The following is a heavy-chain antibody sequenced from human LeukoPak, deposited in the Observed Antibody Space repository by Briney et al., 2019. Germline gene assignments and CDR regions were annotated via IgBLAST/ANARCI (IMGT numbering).Heavy chain of an antibody. CDR2: ISGSGGST. CDR3: AKVDGITIFEVFDY. CDR1: GFTFSSYA. Sequence: PGGSLRLSCAASGFTFSSYAMSWVRQAPGKGLEWISAISGSGGSTYYADSVKGRFTISRDNYKNTLYLQMNSLRAEDTAVYYCAKVDGITIFEVFDYWGQGTLVTVSS. V-gene: IGHV3-23*01. D-gene: IGHD3-3*01. J-gene: IGHJ4*02.